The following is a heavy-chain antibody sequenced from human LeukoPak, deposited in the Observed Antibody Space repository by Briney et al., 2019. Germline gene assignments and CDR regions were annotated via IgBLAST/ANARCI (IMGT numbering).Heavy chain of an antibody. V-gene: IGHV1-69*13. J-gene: IGHJ4*02. CDR1: GGTFSSYA. Sequence: PVKVSCKASGGTFSSYAISWVRQAPGQGLEWMGGIIPIFGTANYAQKFQGRVTITADESTSTAYMELSSLRSEDTAVYYCASKCSSTSCYYFDYWGQGTLVTVSS. D-gene: IGHD2-2*01. CDR3: ASKCSSTSCYYFDY. CDR2: IIPIFGTA.